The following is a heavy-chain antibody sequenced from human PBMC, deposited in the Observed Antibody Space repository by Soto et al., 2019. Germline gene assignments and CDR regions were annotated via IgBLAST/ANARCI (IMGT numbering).Heavy chain of an antibody. CDR1: GFTFSSYA. V-gene: IGHV3-23*01. D-gene: IGHD4-4*01. Sequence: GGSLRLSCAASGFTFSSYAMSWVRQAPGKGLEWVSAISGSGGSTYYADSVKGRFTISRDNSKNTLYLQMNSLRAEDTAVYYCAKEGMLDDYSNHRYYYYYMDVWGKGTTVTVSS. J-gene: IGHJ6*03. CDR3: AKEGMLDDYSNHRYYYYYMDV. CDR2: ISGSGGST.